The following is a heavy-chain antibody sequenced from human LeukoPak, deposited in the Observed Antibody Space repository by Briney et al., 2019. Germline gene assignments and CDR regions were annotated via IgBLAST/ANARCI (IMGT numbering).Heavy chain of an antibody. V-gene: IGHV3-23*01. CDR1: GFTFSSYA. D-gene: IGHD5-12*01. CDR2: ISGSGGST. Sequence: PGGSLRLSCAASGFTFSSYAMSWVRQAPGKGLEWVSAISGSGGSTYYADSVKGRFTISRDNSKNTLYLQMNSLRAEDTAVYYCATYSGYDYRDETDYWGQGTLVTVSS. J-gene: IGHJ4*02. CDR3: ATYSGYDYRDETDY.